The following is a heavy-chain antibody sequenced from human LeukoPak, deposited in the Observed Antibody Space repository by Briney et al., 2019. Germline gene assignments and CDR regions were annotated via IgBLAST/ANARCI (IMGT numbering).Heavy chain of an antibody. J-gene: IGHJ4*02. V-gene: IGHV3-48*01. D-gene: IGHD6-13*01. CDR3: ARSDLPGTVDC. Sequence: GGSLRLSCAASGFTFSSYSMNWVRQAPGKGLEWVSAISESSPTTYYADSVKGRFTISRDNSKNTLYLQMNSLRAEDTAVYYCARSDLPGTVDCWGQGTLVTVSS. CDR2: ISESSPTT. CDR1: GFTFSSYS.